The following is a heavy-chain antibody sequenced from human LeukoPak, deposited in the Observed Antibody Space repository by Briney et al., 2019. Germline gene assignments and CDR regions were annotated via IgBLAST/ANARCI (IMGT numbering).Heavy chain of an antibody. Sequence: GASVKVSCKASGYTFTSYGISWVRQAPGQGLEWMGWISAYNSNTNYAQKKLQGRVTMTTDTSTSTAYMELRSLRSDDTAVYYCARSSSVTIPGYYFDYWGQGTLVTVSS. D-gene: IGHD2-21*01. J-gene: IGHJ4*02. V-gene: IGHV1-18*01. CDR1: GYTFTSYG. CDR2: ISAYNSNT. CDR3: ARSSSVTIPGYYFDY.